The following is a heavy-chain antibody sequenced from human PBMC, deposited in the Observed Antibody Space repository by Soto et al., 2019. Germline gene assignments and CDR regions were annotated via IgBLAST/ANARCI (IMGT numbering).Heavy chain of an antibody. CDR3: AREGGVYTAMVGTIDY. CDR1: GGTFSSYT. Sequence: QVQLVQSGAEVKKPGSSVKVSCKASGGTFSSYTISWVRQAPGQGLEWMGRIIPILGIANYAQKFKGRVTLTADKSTSTAYTELSSLRSEDTAVYYCAREGGVYTAMVGTIDYWGQGTLVTVSS. V-gene: IGHV1-69*08. D-gene: IGHD5-18*01. CDR2: IIPILGIA. J-gene: IGHJ4*02.